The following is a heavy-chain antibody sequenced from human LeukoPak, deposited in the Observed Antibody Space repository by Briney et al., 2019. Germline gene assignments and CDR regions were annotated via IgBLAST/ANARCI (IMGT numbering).Heavy chain of an antibody. CDR2: IVVGSGNT. Sequence: GASVKVSCKASGFTFTSSAMQWVRQARGQRLEWIGWIVVGSGNTNYAQKFQERVTITRDMSTSTAYMELSSLRSEDTAVYYCAAGGYDSSGYPLDAFDIWGQGTMVTVSS. CDR3: AAGGYDSSGYPLDAFDI. V-gene: IGHV1-58*02. D-gene: IGHD3-22*01. CDR1: GFTFTSSA. J-gene: IGHJ3*02.